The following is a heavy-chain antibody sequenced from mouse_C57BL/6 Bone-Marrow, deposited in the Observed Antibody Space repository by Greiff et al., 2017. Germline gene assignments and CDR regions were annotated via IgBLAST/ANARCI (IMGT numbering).Heavy chain of an antibody. CDR3: ARMGKGY. V-gene: IGHV1-54*01. Sequence: VQLVESGAELVRPGTSVKVSCKASGYAFTNYLIEWVKQRPGQGLEWIGVINPGSGGTNYNEKFKGKATLTADKSSSTAYMQLSSLTSEDSAVYFCARMGKGYWGQGTTLTVSA. D-gene: IGHD1-3*01. CDR2: INPGSGGT. CDR1: GYAFTNYL. J-gene: IGHJ2*01.